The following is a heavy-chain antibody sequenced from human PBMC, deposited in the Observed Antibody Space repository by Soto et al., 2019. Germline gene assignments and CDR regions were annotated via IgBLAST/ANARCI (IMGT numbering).Heavy chain of an antibody. CDR2: IYTRGNT. V-gene: IGHV4-4*07. CDR1: GGSISSYY. CDR3: ARVVHYYDSSGYFDY. Sequence: SETLSLTCTVSGGSISSYYWSWIRQPAGKGLEWIGRIYTRGNTNYNPSLKSRATMSIDTSKNRFSLKLNSVTAADTAVYYCARVVHYYDSSGYFDYWGQGTLVTVST. D-gene: IGHD3-22*01. J-gene: IGHJ4*02.